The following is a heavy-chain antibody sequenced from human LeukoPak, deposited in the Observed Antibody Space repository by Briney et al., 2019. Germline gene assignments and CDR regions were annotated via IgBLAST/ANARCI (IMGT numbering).Heavy chain of an antibody. D-gene: IGHD6-13*01. CDR3: ARDKAPWYSSSWYVYYYMDV. V-gene: IGHV1-2*02. CDR1: GYTFTGYY. J-gene: IGHJ6*03. CDR2: INPNSGGT. Sequence: PQASVKVSCKASGYTFTGYYMHWVRQAPGQGLEWMGWINPNSGGTNYAQKFQGRVTMTRDTSISTAYMELSRLRSDDTAVYYCARDKAPWYSSSWYVYYYMDVWGKGTTVTVSS.